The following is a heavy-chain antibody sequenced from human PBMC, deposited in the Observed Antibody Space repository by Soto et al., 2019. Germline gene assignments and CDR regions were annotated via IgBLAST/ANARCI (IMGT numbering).Heavy chain of an antibody. CDR3: ARLKLVNYYYYYGMDV. D-gene: IGHD6-13*01. Sequence: SETLSLTCAVYGGSFSGYYWSWIRQPPGKGLEWIGEINHSGSTNYNPSLKSRVTISVDTSKNQFSLKLGSVTAADTAVYYCARLKLVNYYYYYGMDVWGQGTTVTVSS. V-gene: IGHV4-34*01. CDR2: INHSGST. J-gene: IGHJ6*02. CDR1: GGSFSGYY.